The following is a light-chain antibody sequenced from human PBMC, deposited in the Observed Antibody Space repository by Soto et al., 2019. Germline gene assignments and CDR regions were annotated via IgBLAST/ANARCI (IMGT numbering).Light chain of an antibody. CDR1: QSVNSN. V-gene: IGKV3-15*01. CDR2: GAS. Sequence: LVMTPSPATLSVSPCARATLSGRASQSVNSNLAWYQQKPGQAPRLLIYGASTRATDIPARFSGSGSGTEFTLTISSLEPEDFAVYYCQQHNNWPPTFGGGTKVDIK. CDR3: QQHNNWPPT. J-gene: IGKJ4*01.